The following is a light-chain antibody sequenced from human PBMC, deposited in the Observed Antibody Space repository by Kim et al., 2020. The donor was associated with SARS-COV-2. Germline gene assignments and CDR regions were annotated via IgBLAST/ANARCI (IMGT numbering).Light chain of an antibody. J-gene: IGKJ2*01. CDR1: ESVRSSY. CDR3: QQYGGSPMYT. Sequence: EMVLTQSPGTLSLSPGERATLSCRASESVRSSYLAWYQQKAGQAPRLLIYGASSRATGIPERFSGSGSGTDFTLTISRLEPEDFAVYYCQQYGGSPMYTFGQGTKLEI. V-gene: IGKV3-20*01. CDR2: GAS.